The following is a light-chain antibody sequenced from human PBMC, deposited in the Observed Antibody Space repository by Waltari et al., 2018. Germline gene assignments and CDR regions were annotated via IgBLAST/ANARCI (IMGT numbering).Light chain of an antibody. CDR3: QQYNNWPPWT. Sequence: EIVMTQSPATLSVSPGERATLSCRASQSVSNNLAWYQQKPGQAPRLLIYTASTRATGIPSRFSGSGSGTEFTLTISSLQSEDFAVYYCQQYNNWPPWTFGQGTKVEMK. CDR1: QSVSNN. CDR2: TAS. J-gene: IGKJ1*01. V-gene: IGKV3-15*01.